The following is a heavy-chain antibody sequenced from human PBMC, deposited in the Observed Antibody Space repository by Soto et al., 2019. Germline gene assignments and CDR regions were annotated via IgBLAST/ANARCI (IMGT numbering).Heavy chain of an antibody. CDR3: ARVLVFYGGFDP. CDR2: INGGNGNT. CDR1: GNTVPNYA. Sequence: GASVKVSCKASGNTVPNYAIHWVRQAPGQRLEWMGWINGGNGNTYYSEHFQGRVTFTRDTSAGTVYMQLSSLRAEDTAVYYCARVLVFYGGFDPWGQGTLVTVS. J-gene: IGHJ5*02. D-gene: IGHD2-21*02. V-gene: IGHV1-3*01.